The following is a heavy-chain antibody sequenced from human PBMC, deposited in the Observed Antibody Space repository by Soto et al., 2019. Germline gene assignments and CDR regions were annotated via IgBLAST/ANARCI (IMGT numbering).Heavy chain of an antibody. D-gene: IGHD6-13*01. CDR2: MNPNSGNT. J-gene: IGHJ6*03. CDR3: ARGGIAAAAPTPYYYYYYYMDV. CDR1: GYTFTSYD. V-gene: IGHV1-8*01. Sequence: ASVKVSCKASGYTFTSYDINWVRQATGQGLEWMGWMNPNSGNTGYAQKFQGRVTMTRNTSISTAYMELSSLRSEDTAVYYCARGGIAAAAPTPYYYYYYYMDVWGKGTTVTVSS.